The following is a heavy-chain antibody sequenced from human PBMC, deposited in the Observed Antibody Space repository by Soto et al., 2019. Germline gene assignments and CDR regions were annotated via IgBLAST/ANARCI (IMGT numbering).Heavy chain of an antibody. Sequence: PSETLSLTCTVSGGSISSGAYYRSWIRQHPGKGLEWIGYIYYSGSTYYNPSLKSRVTISVDTSKNQFSLKLSSVTAADTAVYYCARAAFHYGSGSYFDYWGQGTLVTVSS. CDR3: ARAAFHYGSGSYFDY. D-gene: IGHD3-10*01. V-gene: IGHV4-31*03. CDR1: GGSISSGAYY. J-gene: IGHJ4*02. CDR2: IYYSGST.